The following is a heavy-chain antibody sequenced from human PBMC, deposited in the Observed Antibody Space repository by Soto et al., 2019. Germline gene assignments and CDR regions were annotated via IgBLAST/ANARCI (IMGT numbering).Heavy chain of an antibody. V-gene: IGHV3-73*01. D-gene: IGHD3-3*01. CDR2: IRSKANSYAT. CDR3: TLPLEYYDFWSGEDAFDI. J-gene: IGHJ3*02. Sequence: GGSLRLSCAASGFSFSGSAMHGVRQASEKEQEKVGRIRSKANSYATAYAASVKGRFTISRDDSKNTAYLQMNSLKTEDTAVYYFTLPLEYYDFWSGEDAFDIWGQGTMVTVSS. CDR1: GFSFSGSA.